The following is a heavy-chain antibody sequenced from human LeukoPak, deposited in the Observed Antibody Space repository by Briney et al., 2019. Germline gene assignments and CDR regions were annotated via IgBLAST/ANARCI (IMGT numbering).Heavy chain of an antibody. CDR1: GGSISNENW. CDR3: ATPNDAFNI. CDR2: IHHRGGI. V-gene: IGHV4-4*02. Sequence: SETLSLTCAVSGGSISNENWWSWVRQPPGKGLEWIGEIHHRGGINYNPSLRSRVTISIDTSKNQFSLKLTSVTAADTAVYYCATPNDAFNIWGQGAMVTVSS. J-gene: IGHJ3*02.